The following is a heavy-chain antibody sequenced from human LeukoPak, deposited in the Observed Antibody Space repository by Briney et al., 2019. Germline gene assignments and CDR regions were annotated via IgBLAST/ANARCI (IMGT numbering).Heavy chain of an antibody. J-gene: IGHJ6*03. D-gene: IGHD6-6*01. CDR1: GFTFSSYW. CDR2: IKQDGSEK. Sequence: GGSLRLSCAASGFTFSSYWMSWVRQAPGKGLEWVANIKQDGSEKYYVDSVKGRFTISRDNAKNSLYLQMNSLRAEDTAVYYCAREVGGHSSSSYYYYYYMDVWGKGTTVTVSS. V-gene: IGHV3-7*01. CDR3: AREVGGHSSSSYYYYYYMDV.